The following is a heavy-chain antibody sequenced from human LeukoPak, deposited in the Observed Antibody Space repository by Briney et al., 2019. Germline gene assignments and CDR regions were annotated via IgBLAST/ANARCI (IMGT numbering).Heavy chain of an antibody. V-gene: IGHV3-23*01. CDR3: ATQTSITVAGPADY. D-gene: IGHD6-19*01. CDR2: LSGSGGST. Sequence: GGSLRLSCAASGFTFSSYAMSWVRQAPGKGLEWVSALSGSGGSTYYADSVKGRFTISRDNSKHTLYLQMNSLRAEDTAVYYCATQTSITVAGPADYWGQGTLVTVSS. CDR1: GFTFSSYA. J-gene: IGHJ4*02.